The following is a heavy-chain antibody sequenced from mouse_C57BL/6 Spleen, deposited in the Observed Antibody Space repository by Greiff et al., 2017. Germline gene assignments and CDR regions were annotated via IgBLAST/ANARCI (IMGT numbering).Heavy chain of an antibody. CDR2: INPYNGGT. Sequence: VQLQQSGPVLVKPGASVKMSCKASGYTFTDYYMNWVKQSHGKSLEWIGVINPYNGGTSYNQKFKGKATLTVDKSSSTAYMELNSLTSEDSAVYYCASGGEERDAMDYWGQGTSVTVSS. V-gene: IGHV1-19*01. J-gene: IGHJ4*01. CDR1: GYTFTDYY. CDR3: ASGGEERDAMDY.